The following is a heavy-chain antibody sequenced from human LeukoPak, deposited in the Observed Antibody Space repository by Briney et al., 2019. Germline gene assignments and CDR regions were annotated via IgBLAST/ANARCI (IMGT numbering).Heavy chain of an antibody. CDR3: VKHSGGVYGNSDY. CDR1: GFTFSSFA. V-gene: IGHV3-23*01. J-gene: IGHJ4*02. CDR2: VGRSGADT. D-gene: IGHD1-1*01. Sequence: GGSLRLSCVASGFTFSSFAVSWFRQAPGRGLEWVSTVGRSGADTYYADSVRGRFTISKDSSKNTLQMNSLSAEDTAIYYCVKHSGGVYGNSDYWGQGILVTVSS.